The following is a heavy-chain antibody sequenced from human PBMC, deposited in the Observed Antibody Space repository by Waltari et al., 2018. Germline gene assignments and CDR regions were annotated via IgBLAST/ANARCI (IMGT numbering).Heavy chain of an antibody. V-gene: IGHV1-8*03. J-gene: IGHJ5*02. Sequence: QVQLVQSGAEVKKPGASVKVSFKASGYTFTSYDINWVRQATGQGLEGMGGMNPNSGNTGYAQKFQGRVTITRNTSISTAYMELSSLRSEDTAVYYCARTRTRYYNLFDPWGQGTLVTVSS. D-gene: IGHD3-9*01. CDR1: GYTFTSYD. CDR2: MNPNSGNT. CDR3: ARTRTRYYNLFDP.